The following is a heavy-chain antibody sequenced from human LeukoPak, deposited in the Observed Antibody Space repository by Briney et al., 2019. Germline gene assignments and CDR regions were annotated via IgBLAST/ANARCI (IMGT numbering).Heavy chain of an antibody. D-gene: IGHD2-15*01. J-gene: IGHJ5*02. V-gene: IGHV3-21*01. CDR2: ISSSSSYI. CDR3: ARDSCSGGSCYPNWFDP. CDR1: GFTFSSYS. Sequence: GGSLRLSCAASGFTFSSYSMTWVRQAPGKGLEWVSSISSSSSYIYYADSVKGRFTISRDNAKNSLYLQMDSLRAEDTAVYYCARDSCSGGSCYPNWFDPWGQGTLVTVSS.